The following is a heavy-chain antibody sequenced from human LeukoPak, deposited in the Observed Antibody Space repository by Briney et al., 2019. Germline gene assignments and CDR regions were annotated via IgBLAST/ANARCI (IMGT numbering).Heavy chain of an antibody. CDR1: GVTFSSYW. J-gene: IGHJ4*02. V-gene: IGHV3-7*01. CDR2: IKQDGSEK. Sequence: GGSLRLSCAASGVTFSSYWMSWVRQAPGKGLEWVANIKQDGSEKYYVDSVKGRFTISRDNAKNSLYLQMNSLRAEDTAVYYCARRSYYDLWGQGTLVTVSS. CDR3: ARRSYYDL.